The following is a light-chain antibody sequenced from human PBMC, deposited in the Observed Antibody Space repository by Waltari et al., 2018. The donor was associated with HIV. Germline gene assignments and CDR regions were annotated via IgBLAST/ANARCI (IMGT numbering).Light chain of an antibody. V-gene: IGLV1-40*01. CDR2: GNN. CDR3: QSYDSGLNTYV. CDR1: SSNIGAGFD. J-gene: IGLJ1*01. Sequence: QSVLTQPPSLSGAPGQRVIISCTGSSSNIGAGFDVLWYQQLPATDPTLLIYGNNTRPSGVPDRFAGAKSGTSASMSNTGLQADDEADYYCQSYDSGLNTYVFGTGTRVTVL.